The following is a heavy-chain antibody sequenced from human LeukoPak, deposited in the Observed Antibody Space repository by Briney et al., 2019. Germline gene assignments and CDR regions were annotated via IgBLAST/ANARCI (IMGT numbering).Heavy chain of an antibody. D-gene: IGHD3-22*01. CDR2: TYTGGYT. J-gene: IGHJ4*02. V-gene: IGHV3-66*01. Sequence: GSLRLSCAASGFTVSTNNMIWVRQAPGKGLECVSVTYTGGYTNYADSVKGRFTISRDNSKNTLYLQMSSLRAEDTAVYYCARGRVIYDSSGYSYYFDYWGQGTLVTVSS. CDR3: ARGRVIYDSSGYSYYFDY. CDR1: GFTVSTNN.